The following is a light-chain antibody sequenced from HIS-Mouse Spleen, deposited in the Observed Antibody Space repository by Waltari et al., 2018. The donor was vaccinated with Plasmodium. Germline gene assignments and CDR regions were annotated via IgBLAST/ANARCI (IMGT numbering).Light chain of an antibody. Sequence: DIQMTQSPSSLSASVGDRVTITCRASQSISSYLNWDQQKPGIAPKLLIYAASSLQSGVPSRFSGSGSGTDFTLTISSLQPEDFATYYCQQSYSTPPTFGGGTKVEIK. CDR3: QQSYSTPPT. CDR1: QSISSY. V-gene: IGKV1-39*01. J-gene: IGKJ4*01. CDR2: AAS.